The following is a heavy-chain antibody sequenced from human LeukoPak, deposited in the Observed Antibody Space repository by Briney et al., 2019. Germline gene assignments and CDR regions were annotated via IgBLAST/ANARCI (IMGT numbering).Heavy chain of an antibody. V-gene: IGHV1-18*01. CDR2: ISAYNGNT. J-gene: IGHJ4*02. CDR3: ARKGYYDSSGYYWKNIIDY. Sequence: GASVKVSCKASGYTFTSYGISWVRQAPGQGLEWMGWISAYNGNTNYAQKLQGRVTMTTDTSTSTAYMELRSLRSDDTAVYYCARKGYYDSSGYYWKNIIDYWGQGTLVTVPS. D-gene: IGHD3-22*01. CDR1: GYTFTSYG.